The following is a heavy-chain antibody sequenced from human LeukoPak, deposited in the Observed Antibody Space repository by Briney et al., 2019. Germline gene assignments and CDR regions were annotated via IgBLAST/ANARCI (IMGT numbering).Heavy chain of an antibody. J-gene: IGHJ3*02. Sequence: ASVKVSCMASGYTFTSYAMHWVRQAPGQRLEWMGWINAGNGNTKYSQKFQGRVTITRDTSASTAYMELSSLRSEDTAVYYCARSGTVTNAFDIWGQGTMVTVSS. CDR2: INAGNGNT. CDR1: GYTFTSYA. CDR3: ARSGTVTNAFDI. V-gene: IGHV1-3*01. D-gene: IGHD4-17*01.